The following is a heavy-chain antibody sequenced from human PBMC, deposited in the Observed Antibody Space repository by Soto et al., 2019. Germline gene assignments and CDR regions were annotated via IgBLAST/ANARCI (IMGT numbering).Heavy chain of an antibody. J-gene: IGHJ4*02. CDR3: ARGRYTSSLCCFDL. D-gene: IGHD3-16*02. CDR1: GGSISSDGYY. V-gene: IGHV4-31*03. CDR2: IYSSGSA. Sequence: QVQLQESGPGLVKPSQTLSLTCTVSGGSISSDGYYWSWIRQHPGKGLEWIGYIYSSGSAYYDPSLSRRVTIFLDTSMSQFSLRLTSVTAADSAMYYCARGRYTSSLCCFDLWGQGTLVTGSS.